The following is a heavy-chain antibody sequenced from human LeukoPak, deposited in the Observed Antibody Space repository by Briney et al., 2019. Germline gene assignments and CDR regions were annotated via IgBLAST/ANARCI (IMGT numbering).Heavy chain of an antibody. CDR1: GLTFSSYE. V-gene: IGHV3-48*03. D-gene: IGHD6-13*01. CDR3: ATASGSWYRYYFDS. Sequence: QPGGSPRLSCAASGLTFSSYEMNWVRQAPGKGLEWISYISSASNMIYYAESVKGRFTISRDNAKNSLYLQMNSLRAEDTAVYYCATASGSWYRYYFDSWGQGTLVTVSS. J-gene: IGHJ4*02. CDR2: ISSASNMI.